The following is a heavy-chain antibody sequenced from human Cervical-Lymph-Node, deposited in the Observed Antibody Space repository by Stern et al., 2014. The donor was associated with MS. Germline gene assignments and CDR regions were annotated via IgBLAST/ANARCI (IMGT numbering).Heavy chain of an antibody. V-gene: IGHV4-31*03. CDR3: ARELSGMYGMDV. CDR2: IYYSGAT. D-gene: IGHD1-1*01. J-gene: IGHJ6*02. Sequence: QVQLQESGPGLVKPSQTLSLTCTVSGGSINNGDYYWSWVRQHPGQGLEWLVYIYYSGATYYNPSLKGRLTISVDTSKRHFSLKLTSVTAADTAVYYCARELSGMYGMDVWGQGTTVTVSS. CDR1: GGSINNGDYY.